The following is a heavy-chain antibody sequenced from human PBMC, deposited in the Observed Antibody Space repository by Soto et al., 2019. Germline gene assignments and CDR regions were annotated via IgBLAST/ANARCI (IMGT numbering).Heavy chain of an antibody. CDR2: ISYAGSNK. CDR3: ARVKGVTIYDY. V-gene: IGHV3-30-3*01. J-gene: IGHJ4*02. CDR1: GFTFSTYP. Sequence: QVQLVESGGAVVQPGGSLRLSCAASGFTFSTYPMHWVRQAPGKGLEWVALISYAGSNKNYADSVKGRFTISRDNSKNTLDLQMNSLRAEGTAVYYCARVKGVTIYDYWGQGTLVTVSS.